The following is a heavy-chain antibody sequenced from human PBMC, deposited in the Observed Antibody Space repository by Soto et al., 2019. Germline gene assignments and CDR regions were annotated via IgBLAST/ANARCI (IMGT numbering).Heavy chain of an antibody. D-gene: IGHD2-21*02. Sequence: PGGSLRLSCAASGFTFSSYSMNWVRQAPGKGLEWVSSISSSSSYIYYADSVKGRFTISRDNAKNSLYLQMNSLRAEDTAVYYCARGGPYGGNSRSLGYFQHWGQGTLVTVSS. CDR2: ISSSSSYI. J-gene: IGHJ1*01. CDR3: ARGGPYGGNSRSLGYFQH. V-gene: IGHV3-21*01. CDR1: GFTFSSYS.